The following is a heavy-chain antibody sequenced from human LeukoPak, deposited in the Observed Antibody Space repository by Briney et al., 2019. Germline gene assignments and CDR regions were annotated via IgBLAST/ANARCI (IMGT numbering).Heavy chain of an antibody. CDR1: GGSISSYY. V-gene: IGHV4-59*12. Sequence: SETLSLTCTVSGGSISSYYWSWIRQPPGKGLEWIGYIYYSGSTNYNPSLKSRVTISVDTSKNQFSLKLSSVTAAATAVYYCARDTVGYSYVSDIWGQGTMVTVSS. D-gene: IGHD5-18*01. CDR3: ARDTVGYSYVSDI. CDR2: IYYSGST. J-gene: IGHJ3*02.